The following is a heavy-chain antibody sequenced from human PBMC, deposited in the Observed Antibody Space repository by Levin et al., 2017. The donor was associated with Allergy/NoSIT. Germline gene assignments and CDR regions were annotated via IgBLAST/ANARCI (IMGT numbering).Heavy chain of an antibody. V-gene: IGHV1-18*01. CDR3: ARSTGEVFWSGYYSDFDY. Sequence: ASVKVSCKASGYTFTSYGISWVRQAPGQGLEWMGWISAYNGNTNYAQKLQGRVTMTTDTSTSTAYMELRSLRSDDTAVYYCARSTGEVFWSGYYSDFDYRGQGTLVTVSA. CDR2: ISAYNGNT. CDR1: GYTFTSYG. J-gene: IGHJ4*02. D-gene: IGHD3-3*01.